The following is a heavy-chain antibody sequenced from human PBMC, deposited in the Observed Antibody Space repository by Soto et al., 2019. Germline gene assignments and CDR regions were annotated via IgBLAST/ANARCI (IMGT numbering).Heavy chain of an antibody. CDR3: AKDFGHYDILIGYPTSGS. CDR2: VSRSGDNT. CDR1: GFTFSSYA. J-gene: IGHJ5*02. V-gene: IGHV3-23*01. D-gene: IGHD3-9*01. Sequence: HPGGSLRLSCAASGFTFSSYAMSWVRQAPGEGLEWVSAVSRSGDNTYHADSVKGRFTISRDNSKNTLYLQMNSLRVEDTAVYYCAKDFGHYDILIGYPTSGSWGQGTLVTVSS.